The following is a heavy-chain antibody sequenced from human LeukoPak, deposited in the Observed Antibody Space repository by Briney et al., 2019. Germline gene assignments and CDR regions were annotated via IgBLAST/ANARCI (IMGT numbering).Heavy chain of an antibody. CDR1: GYTFTSYY. CDR2: INPSGGST. V-gene: IGHV1-46*01. J-gene: IGHJ4*02. CDR3: ARVGVVSGRDY. D-gene: IGHD6-19*01. Sequence: ASVKVSCKASGYTFTSYYMHWVRQAPGQGLEWMGIINPSGGSTSYAQKFQGRVTMTRDTSISTAYMELSRLRSDDTAVYYCARVGVVSGRDYWGQGTLVTVSS.